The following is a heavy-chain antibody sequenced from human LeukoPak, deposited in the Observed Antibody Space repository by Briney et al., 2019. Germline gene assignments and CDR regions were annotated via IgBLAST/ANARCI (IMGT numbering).Heavy chain of an antibody. V-gene: IGHV3-23*01. CDR1: GFTFSSYA. CDR3: AKDLLGDGYNSV. Sequence: GGSLRLSCAASGFTFSSYAMSWVRQAPGKGLEWVSAISGSGGSTYYADSVKGRFTISRDNSKTTLYLQMNSLRAEDPAVYYCAKDLLGDGYNSVWGQGTLVTVSS. CDR2: ISGSGGST. D-gene: IGHD5-24*01. J-gene: IGHJ4*02.